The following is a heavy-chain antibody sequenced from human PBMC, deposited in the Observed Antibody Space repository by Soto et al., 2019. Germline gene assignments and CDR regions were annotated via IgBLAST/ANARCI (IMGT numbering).Heavy chain of an antibody. CDR3: AKGRLRFLERLVNYYYYGMDV. J-gene: IGHJ6*02. Sequence: AGGSLRLSCAASGFTFSSYGMHWVRQAPGKGLEWVAVISYDGSNKYYADSVKGRFTISRDNSKNTLYLQMNSLRAEDTAVYYCAKGRLRFLERLVNYYYYGMDVWGQGTTVTVSS. V-gene: IGHV3-30*18. CDR2: ISYDGSNK. D-gene: IGHD3-3*01. CDR1: GFTFSSYG.